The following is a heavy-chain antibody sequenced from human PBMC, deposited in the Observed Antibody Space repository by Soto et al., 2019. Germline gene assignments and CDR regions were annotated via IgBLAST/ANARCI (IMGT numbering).Heavy chain of an antibody. Sequence: ASVKVSCKASGGTFSSYAISWVRQAPGQGLEWMGGIIPIFGTANYAQKFQGRVTITADESTSTAYMELSSLRSEDTAVYYCARGSSELGYCSGGSCYIDYWGQGTLVTVSS. D-gene: IGHD2-15*01. CDR1: GGTFSSYA. V-gene: IGHV1-69*13. CDR2: IIPIFGTA. CDR3: ARGSSELGYCSGGSCYIDY. J-gene: IGHJ4*02.